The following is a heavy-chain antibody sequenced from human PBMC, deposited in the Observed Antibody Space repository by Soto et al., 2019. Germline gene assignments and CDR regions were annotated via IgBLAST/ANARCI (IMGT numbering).Heavy chain of an antibody. V-gene: IGHV1-69*13. D-gene: IGHD2-15*01. CDR3: ARGWVVVAATKRGYYYYGMGV. CDR1: GGTFSSYA. Sequence: GASVKVSCKASGGTFSSYAISWVRQAPGQGLEWMGGIIPIFGTANYAQKFQGRVTITADESTSTAYMELSSLRSEDTAVYYCARGWVVVAATKRGYYYYGMGVWGQGTTVTVSS. CDR2: IIPIFGTA. J-gene: IGHJ6*02.